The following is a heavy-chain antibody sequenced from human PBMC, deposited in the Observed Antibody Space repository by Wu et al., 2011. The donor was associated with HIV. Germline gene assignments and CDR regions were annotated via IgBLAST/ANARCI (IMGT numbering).Heavy chain of an antibody. CDR3: ARDPPGYPYYFDY. J-gene: IGHJ4*02. Sequence: QVQLVQSGAEVKKPGASVKVSCKTSGYTFSTYGISWVRQAPGQGLEWMGWINTYNGETNYAQNLQGRVTVTTDTSTSTVYMEVRSLRSDDTAVYYCARDPPGYPYYFDYWGQGTLVTVSS. CDR2: INTYNGET. D-gene: IGHD5-12*01. V-gene: IGHV1-18*01. CDR1: GYTFSTYG.